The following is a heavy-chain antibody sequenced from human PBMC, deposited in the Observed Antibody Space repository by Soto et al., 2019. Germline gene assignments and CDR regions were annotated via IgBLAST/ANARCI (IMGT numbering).Heavy chain of an antibody. CDR3: AKIQVRSSELFDY. CDR2: ISYDGSNK. CDR1: GFTFSSYG. D-gene: IGHD6-6*01. J-gene: IGHJ4*02. V-gene: IGHV3-30*18. Sequence: QVQLVESGGGVVQPGRSLRLSCAASGFTFSSYGMHWVRQAPGKGLEWGAVISYDGSNKYYADSVKGRFTISRDNSKNTLYLQMNSLRAEDTAVYYCAKIQVRSSELFDYWGQGTLVTVSS.